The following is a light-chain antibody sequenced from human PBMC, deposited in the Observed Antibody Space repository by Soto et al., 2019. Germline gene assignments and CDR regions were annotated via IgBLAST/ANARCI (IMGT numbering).Light chain of an antibody. V-gene: IGLV1-40*01. CDR2: RNN. CDR1: SSSIGAGYD. J-gene: IGLJ2*01. Sequence: QSVLTQPPSVSGAPGQRVTISCTGSSSSIGAGYDVNWYQQLTGIAPKLLIYRNNNRPSGVPDRFSGSKSGNSASLAITGLQAEDEADYYCQSYDSSLSGYVVFGGRTKVTVL. CDR3: QSYDSSLSGYVV.